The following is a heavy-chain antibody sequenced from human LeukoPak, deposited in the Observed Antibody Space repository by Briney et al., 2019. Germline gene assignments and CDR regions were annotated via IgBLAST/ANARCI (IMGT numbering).Heavy chain of an antibody. V-gene: IGHV3-23*01. Sequence: PGGSLRLSCAASGFTFSSYAMSWVRQAPGKGLEWVSGISPSGGATYSAESVRGRFTISRDNSKNTLYLQMNSLRVDDTAAYYCAKDLGSSGWYIDYWGQGTLVTVSS. J-gene: IGHJ4*02. CDR2: ISPSGGAT. CDR1: GFTFSSYA. D-gene: IGHD6-19*01. CDR3: AKDLGSSGWYIDY.